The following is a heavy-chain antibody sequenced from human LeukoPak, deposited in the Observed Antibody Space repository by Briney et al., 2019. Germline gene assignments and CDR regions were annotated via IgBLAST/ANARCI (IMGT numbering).Heavy chain of an antibody. J-gene: IGHJ6*03. Sequence: ASVKVSCKASGYTFSSYYMHWVRQAPGQGLEWMGGIIPIFGTANYAQKFQGRVTITADESTSTAYMELSSLRSEDTAVYYCAREGYSDSNHFHYYYYYMDVWGKGTTVTVSS. D-gene: IGHD6-13*01. CDR1: GYTFSSYY. V-gene: IGHV1-69*13. CDR3: AREGYSDSNHFHYYYYYMDV. CDR2: IIPIFGTA.